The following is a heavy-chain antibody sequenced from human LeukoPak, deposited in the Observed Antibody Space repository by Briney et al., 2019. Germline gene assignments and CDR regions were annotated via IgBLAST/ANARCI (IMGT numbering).Heavy chain of an antibody. V-gene: IGHV1-69*01. Sequence: GGSLRLSCAASGFTFSSYAISWVRQAPGQGLEWMGGIIPIFGTANYAQKFQGRVTITADESTSTAYMELSSLRSEDTAVYYCARDGVTMGGELLSALYWGQGTLVTVSS. CDR3: ARDGVTMGGELLSALY. D-gene: IGHD3-10*01. J-gene: IGHJ4*02. CDR1: GFTFSSYA. CDR2: IIPIFGTA.